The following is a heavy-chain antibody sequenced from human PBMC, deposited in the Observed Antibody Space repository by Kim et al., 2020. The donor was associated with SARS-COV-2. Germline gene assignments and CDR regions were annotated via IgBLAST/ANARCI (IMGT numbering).Heavy chain of an antibody. J-gene: IGHJ4*02. CDR2: IYPGDSDT. Sequence: GESLKISCKGSGYSFTSYWIGWVRQMPGKGLEWMGIIYPGDSDTRYSPSFQGQVTISADKSISTAYLQWSSLKASDTAMYYCARLGEWFGELFLANYWGQGTLVTVSS. CDR1: GYSFTSYW. D-gene: IGHD3-10*01. V-gene: IGHV5-51*01. CDR3: ARLGEWFGELFLANY.